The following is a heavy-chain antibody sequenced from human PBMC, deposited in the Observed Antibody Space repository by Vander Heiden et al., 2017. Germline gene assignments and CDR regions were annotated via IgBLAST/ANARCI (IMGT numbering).Heavy chain of an antibody. CDR1: GFSLMTSVVG. J-gene: IGHJ2*01. CDR2: IYWNDLK. CDR3: AYHYWFFHV. V-gene: IGHV2-5*01. Sequence: QITLMESGPTLVKPTQTLTLTCTFPGFSLMTSVVGVGWLRQPSVKAPEWLALIYWNDLKRYSPSLNTRLFINMDTSKDQVVLTMTNMDPLDTATYYCAYHYWFFHVWGRGTLITVSS.